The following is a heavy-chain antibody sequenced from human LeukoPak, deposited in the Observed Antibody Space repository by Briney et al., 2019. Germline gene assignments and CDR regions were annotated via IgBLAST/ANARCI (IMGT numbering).Heavy chain of an antibody. CDR3: ARGRAWQQPEYYYYYYYMDV. Sequence: SETLSLTCTVSGGSISSSSYYWGWIRQPPGKGLEWIGSIYYSGSTYYNPSLKSRVTMSVDTSKNQFSLKLSSVTAADTAVYYCARGRAWQQPEYYYYYYYMDVWGKGTTVTISS. CDR1: GGSISSSSYY. V-gene: IGHV4-39*07. CDR2: IYYSGST. D-gene: IGHD6-13*01. J-gene: IGHJ6*03.